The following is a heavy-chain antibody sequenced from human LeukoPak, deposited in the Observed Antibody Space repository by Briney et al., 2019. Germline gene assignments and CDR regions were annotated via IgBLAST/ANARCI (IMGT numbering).Heavy chain of an antibody. CDR2: IIPILGIA. D-gene: IGHD4-23*01. Sequence: ASVKVPCKASGGTFSSYAISWVRQAPGQGLEWMGRIIPILGIANYAQKFQGRVTITADKSTSTAYMELSSLRSEDTAVYYCAEDYGGTYWGQGTLVTVSS. J-gene: IGHJ4*02. CDR3: AEDYGGTY. V-gene: IGHV1-69*04. CDR1: GGTFSSYA.